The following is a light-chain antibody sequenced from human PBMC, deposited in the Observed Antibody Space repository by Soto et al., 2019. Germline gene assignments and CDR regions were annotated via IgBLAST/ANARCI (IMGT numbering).Light chain of an antibody. CDR1: QSISSN. Sequence: IVLTQSPGTLSLSPGERATLSCRASQSISSNSLAWYQQRPGRAPRLLIYDASNRATGIPARFSGSGSGTDFTLTISSLEPEDFAVYYCQQRSNWPPMYTFGQGTRLEIK. CDR2: DAS. J-gene: IGKJ5*01. V-gene: IGKV3-11*01. CDR3: QQRSNWPPMYT.